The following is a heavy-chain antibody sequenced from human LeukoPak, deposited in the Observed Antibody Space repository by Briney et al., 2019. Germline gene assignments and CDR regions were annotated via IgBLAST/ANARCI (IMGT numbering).Heavy chain of an antibody. D-gene: IGHD3-3*01. Sequence: PGGSLRLSCAASGFTFSSYAMSWVRQAPGKGLEWVSAISGSGGSTYYADSVKGRFTISRDNSKNTLYLQMNSLRAEDTAVYYCGKGQQIFGVVIRGNWFDPWGQGTLVTVSS. J-gene: IGHJ5*02. CDR3: GKGQQIFGVVIRGNWFDP. CDR2: ISGSGGST. CDR1: GFTFSSYA. V-gene: IGHV3-23*01.